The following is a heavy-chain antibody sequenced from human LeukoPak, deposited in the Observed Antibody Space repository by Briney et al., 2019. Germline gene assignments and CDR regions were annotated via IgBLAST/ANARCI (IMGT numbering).Heavy chain of an antibody. CDR2: IIPIFGTA. V-gene: IGHV1-69*05. J-gene: IGHJ6*03. Sequence: ASVKVSCKASGGTFSSYGISWVRQAPGQGLEWMGGIIPIFGTANYAQKFQGRVTITTDESTSTAYMELSSLRSEDTAVYYCAREVGHCSSTSCFSLQFYYMDVWGKGTTVTVSS. D-gene: IGHD2-2*01. CDR3: AREVGHCSSTSCFSLQFYYMDV. CDR1: GGTFSSYG.